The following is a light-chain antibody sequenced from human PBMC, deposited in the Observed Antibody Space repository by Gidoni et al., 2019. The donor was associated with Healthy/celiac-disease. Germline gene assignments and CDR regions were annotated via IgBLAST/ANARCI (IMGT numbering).Light chain of an antibody. V-gene: IGKV3-11*01. Sequence: EIVLTQSPATLSLSPGERATLSCRASQSVSSYLAWYQQKPGQAPTLLIYYASNRATGIQPSCSGSGSLTDVTLTISSLVPEDFAAYYCQQRSNCPITFGQGTRLEIK. J-gene: IGKJ5*01. CDR3: QQRSNCPIT. CDR2: YAS. CDR1: QSVSSY.